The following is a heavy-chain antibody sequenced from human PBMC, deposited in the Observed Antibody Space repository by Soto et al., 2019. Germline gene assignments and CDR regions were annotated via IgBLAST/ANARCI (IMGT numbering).Heavy chain of an antibody. Sequence: QLQLQESGSGLVKPSQTLSLTCAVSGGSISGTTYSWRWIRQPPGKGLEWIGYIYDSGNTYYNPSLKRQFSISVDRSKNQFSLQLSSVTAADTAVYYCARGQGAAAGHSNFDYWGQGALVTVSS. D-gene: IGHD6-13*01. V-gene: IGHV4-30-2*01. CDR1: GGSISGTTYS. CDR3: ARGQGAAAGHSNFDY. J-gene: IGHJ4*02. CDR2: IYDSGNT.